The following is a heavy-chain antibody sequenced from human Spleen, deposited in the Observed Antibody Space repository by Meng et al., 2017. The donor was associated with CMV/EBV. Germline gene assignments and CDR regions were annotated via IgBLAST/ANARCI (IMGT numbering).Heavy chain of an antibody. CDR3: AREAVLSGGDCYIDY. CDR2: ISSSGSYI. Sequence: GESLKISCAASGFTFSGYTMNWVRQAPGKGLEWVSCISSSGSYIYYADSVKGRFTISRDNAKNSLYLQMNSLRAEDTAVYYCAREAVLSGGDCYIDYWGQGTLVTVSS. CDR1: GFTFSGYT. V-gene: IGHV3-21*01. D-gene: IGHD2-21*01. J-gene: IGHJ4*02.